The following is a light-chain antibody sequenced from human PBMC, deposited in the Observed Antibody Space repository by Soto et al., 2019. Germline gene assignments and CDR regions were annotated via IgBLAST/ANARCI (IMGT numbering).Light chain of an antibody. Sequence: DIQMTQSPSTLSASIGDRVTITCRASQGITTFLAWYQQKPGKAPQILIYDASKLEPGVPSRLSGGGSGTEFTLTISSLQPDDFATYYCQQCSTYPLTFGGGTRVEIK. CDR2: DAS. CDR3: QQCSTYPLT. J-gene: IGKJ4*01. CDR1: QGITTF. V-gene: IGKV1-5*01.